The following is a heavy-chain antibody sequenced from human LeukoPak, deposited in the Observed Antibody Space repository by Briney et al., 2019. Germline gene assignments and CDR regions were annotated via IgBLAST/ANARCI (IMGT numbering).Heavy chain of an antibody. CDR1: GGSFSGYY. CDR2: INHSGST. CDR3: ARGRVYYGSGTTATYFDH. J-gene: IGHJ4*02. D-gene: IGHD3-10*01. Sequence: PSETPSLTCAVYGGSFSGYYWSWICQPPGKGLEWIGEINHSGSTNYNPSLKSRVTISVDTSKNQFSLKLSSVTAADTAVYYCARGRVYYGSGTTATYFDHWGQGTLVTVSS. V-gene: IGHV4-34*01.